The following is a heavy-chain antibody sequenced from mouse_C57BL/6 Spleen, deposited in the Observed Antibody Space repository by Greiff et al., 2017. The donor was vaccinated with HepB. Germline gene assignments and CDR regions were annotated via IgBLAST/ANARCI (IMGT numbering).Heavy chain of an antibody. Sequence: QVQLQRPGAELVRPGSSVKLSCKASGYTFTSYWMHWVKQRPIQGLEWIGNIDPSDSETHYNQKFKDKATLTVDKSSSTAYMQLSSLTSEDSAVYYCASSYGNYAGFAYWGQGTLVTVSA. CDR3: ASSYGNYAGFAY. J-gene: IGHJ3*01. CDR1: GYTFTSYW. V-gene: IGHV1-52*01. D-gene: IGHD2-1*01. CDR2: IDPSDSET.